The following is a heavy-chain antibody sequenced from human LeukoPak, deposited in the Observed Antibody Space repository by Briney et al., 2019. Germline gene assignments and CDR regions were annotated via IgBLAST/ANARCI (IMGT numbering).Heavy chain of an antibody. CDR3: ARHPLHFRFADY. J-gene: IGHJ4*02. CDR1: GGSISSSSYY. V-gene: IGHV4-39*01. Sequence: SETLSLTCTVSGGSISSSSYYWGWIRQPPGKGLEWVGSIYYSGSTYYTPSLPIRVTISVDTSKHQFSLKLSSVTAADTAVYYCARHPLHFRFADYWGQGTLVTVSS. CDR2: IYYSGST. D-gene: IGHD3-3*01.